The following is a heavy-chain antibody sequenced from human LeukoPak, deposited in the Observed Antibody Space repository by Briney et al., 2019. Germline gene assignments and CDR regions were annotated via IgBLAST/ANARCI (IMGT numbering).Heavy chain of an antibody. CDR2: ISSSGSTI. J-gene: IGHJ4*02. CDR1: GFTFSSYE. D-gene: IGHD3-16*02. Sequence: GGSLRLSCAASGFTFSSYEMNWVRQAPGKGLEWVSYISSSGSTIYYADSVKGRFTISRDNAKNSLYLQMNSLRAEDTAVYYCARGSFLITFGGFIGWGQGTLVTVSS. V-gene: IGHV3-48*03. CDR3: ARGSFLITFGGFIG.